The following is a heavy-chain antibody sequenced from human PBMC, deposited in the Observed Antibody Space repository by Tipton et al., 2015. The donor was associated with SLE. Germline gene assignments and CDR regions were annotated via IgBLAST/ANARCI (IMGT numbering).Heavy chain of an antibody. J-gene: IGHJ5*02. CDR1: GGSISSTSYY. D-gene: IGHD3-3*01. CDR2: IYYSGST. Sequence: TLSLTCTVSGGSISSTSYYWGWIRQPPGKGLEWIGRIYYSGSTYYHPSLKNRVTISVDTSKNQFSLNLSSVTAADTAVYYCAGTIFGVLLYNWFDPWGQGTLVTVSS. CDR3: AGTIFGVLLYNWFDP. V-gene: IGHV4-39*07.